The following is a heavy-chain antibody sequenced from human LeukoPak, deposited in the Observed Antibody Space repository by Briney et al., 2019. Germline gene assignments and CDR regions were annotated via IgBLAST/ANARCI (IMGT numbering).Heavy chain of an antibody. J-gene: IGHJ4*02. CDR3: ARAVVPAAQNSGFDY. CDR2: IIPIFGTA. Sequence: SVKVSCKASGGTFSSYAISWVRQAPGQGLEWMGGIIPIFGTANYAQKFQGRATITAVESTSTAYMELSSLRSEDTAVYYCARAVVPAAQNSGFDYWGQGTLVTVSS. D-gene: IGHD2-2*01. CDR1: GGTFSSYA. V-gene: IGHV1-69*13.